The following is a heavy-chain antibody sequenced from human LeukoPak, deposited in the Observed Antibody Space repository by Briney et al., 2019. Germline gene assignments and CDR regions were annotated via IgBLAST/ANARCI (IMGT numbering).Heavy chain of an antibody. CDR2: INHSGST. D-gene: IGHD3-10*01. V-gene: IGHV4-38-2*02. Sequence: PSETLSLTCTVSGYSISSGYYWSWIRQPPGKGLEWIGEINHSGSTNYSPSLKSRVTISVDTSKNQFSLKLSSVTAADTAVYYCARDAYYYGSGANWFDPWGQGTLVTVSS. CDR1: GYSISSGYY. CDR3: ARDAYYYGSGANWFDP. J-gene: IGHJ5*02.